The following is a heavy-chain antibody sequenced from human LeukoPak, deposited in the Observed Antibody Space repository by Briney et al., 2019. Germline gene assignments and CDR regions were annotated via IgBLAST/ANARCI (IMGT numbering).Heavy chain of an antibody. D-gene: IGHD1-7*01. CDR2: IYSGGST. Sequence: PGGSLRLSCAASGFTVSSNYMSWVRQAPGKGLEWVSVIYSGGSTYYADSVKGRFTISRHNSKNTLYLQMNSLRAEDTAVYCCATGTQAYYYYYGMDVWGQGTTVTVSS. V-gene: IGHV3-53*04. J-gene: IGHJ6*02. CDR3: ATGTQAYYYYYGMDV. CDR1: GFTVSSNY.